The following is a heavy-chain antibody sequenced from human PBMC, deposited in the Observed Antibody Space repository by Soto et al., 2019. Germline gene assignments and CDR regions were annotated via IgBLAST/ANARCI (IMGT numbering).Heavy chain of an antibody. CDR1: GFTFSSYA. Sequence: GGSLRLSCAASGFTFSSYAMHWVRQAPGKGLEWVAVISYDGSNKYYADSVKGRFTISRDNSKNTLYLQMNSLRAEDTAVYYCASPSPMIVLKNDYWGQGTLVTVSS. J-gene: IGHJ4*02. CDR3: ASPSPMIVLKNDY. CDR2: ISYDGSNK. V-gene: IGHV3-30-3*01. D-gene: IGHD3-22*01.